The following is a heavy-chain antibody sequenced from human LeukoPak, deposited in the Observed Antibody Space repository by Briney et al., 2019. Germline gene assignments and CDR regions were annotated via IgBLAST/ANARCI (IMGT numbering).Heavy chain of an antibody. D-gene: IGHD5-18*01. V-gene: IGHV5-51*01. J-gene: IGHJ4*02. CDR2: IYPGDSDT. Sequence: GESLKISCQGSGYSFTSYWIGWVRQLPGKGLEWMGIIYPGDSDTRYSPSFQGQVTISADKSISTAYLQWSSLKASDTAMYYCARRGYSYGYFLDYWGQGTLVTVSS. CDR3: ARRGYSYGYFLDY. CDR1: GYSFTSYW.